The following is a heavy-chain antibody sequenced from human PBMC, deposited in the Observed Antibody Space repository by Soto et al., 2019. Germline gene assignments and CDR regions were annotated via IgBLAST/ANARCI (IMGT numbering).Heavy chain of an antibody. CDR3: ARDHYYDSSGYYPPHFDY. CDR2: ISSNGGST. J-gene: IGHJ4*02. D-gene: IGHD3-22*01. V-gene: IGHV3-64*01. Sequence: GGSLRLSCAASGFPFNSYSMHWVRQAPGKGLEYVSAISSNGGSTYYANSVKGRFTISRDNSKNTLYLQMGSLRAEDMAVYYCARDHYYDSSGYYPPHFDYWGQGTLVTVSS. CDR1: GFPFNSYS.